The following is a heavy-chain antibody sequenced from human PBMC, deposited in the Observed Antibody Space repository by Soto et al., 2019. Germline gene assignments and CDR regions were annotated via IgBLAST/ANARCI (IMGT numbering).Heavy chain of an antibody. CDR1: GFTFSNYT. V-gene: IGHV3-30*04. Sequence: PGWSLRLSCVASGFTFSNYTMHWCRQAPGKGLEWVALISYDEIDKYFADAVKGRFTISRDNSKNTLYLQMNSLRAEDTAVYYCAKEESFGESYDWGQGTLVTVSS. D-gene: IGHD3-10*01. CDR3: AKEESFGESYD. J-gene: IGHJ4*02. CDR2: ISYDEIDK.